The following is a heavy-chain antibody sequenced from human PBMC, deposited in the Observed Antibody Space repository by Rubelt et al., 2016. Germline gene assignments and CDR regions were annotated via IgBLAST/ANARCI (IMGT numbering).Heavy chain of an antibody. CDR3: ARDAGGDWNWFDP. J-gene: IGHJ5*02. CDR1: GFTFKSYT. CDR2: ITTSSSYI. Sequence: EVQLLESGGGLVQPGGSLRLSCVAPGFTFKSYTMNWVRQAPGKGLEWVSSITTSSSYIYYADSVKGRFTISRDNAKNSLYLQMNSLRDEDTAVYYCARDAGGDWNWFDPWGQGTLVTVSS. D-gene: IGHD2-21*01. V-gene: IGHV3-21*01.